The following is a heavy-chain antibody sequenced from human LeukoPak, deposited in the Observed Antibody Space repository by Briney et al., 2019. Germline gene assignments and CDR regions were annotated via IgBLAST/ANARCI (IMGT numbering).Heavy chain of an antibody. Sequence: SETLSLTCTVSGGSISSDSYYWSWIRQPAGKGLEWIGRIYTSGSTNYNPSLKSRVTISLDTSKNQFSLKLSSVTAADTAVYYCARVGNTVTTRYYYYYMDVWGKGTTVTVSS. V-gene: IGHV4-61*02. CDR1: GGSISSDSYY. CDR2: IYTSGST. D-gene: IGHD4-11*01. CDR3: ARVGNTVTTRYYYYYMDV. J-gene: IGHJ6*03.